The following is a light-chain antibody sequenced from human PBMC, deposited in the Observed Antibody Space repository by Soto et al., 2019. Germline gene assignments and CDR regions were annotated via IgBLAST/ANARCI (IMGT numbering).Light chain of an antibody. J-gene: IGKJ4*01. Sequence: DFVMTQSPDSLAVSLGERATINCKSSQSVLFGANNYLAWYQQKSGQPPKLLINCASTRESGVPDRFSGSGSGTDFTLPISSLQAEDVAVYYCQRYYGTPLTFGGGTKVEIK. CDR3: QRYYGTPLT. CDR1: QSVLFGANNY. V-gene: IGKV4-1*01. CDR2: CAS.